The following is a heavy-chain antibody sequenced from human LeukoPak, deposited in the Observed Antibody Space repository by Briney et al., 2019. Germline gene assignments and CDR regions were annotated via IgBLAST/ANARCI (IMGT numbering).Heavy chain of an antibody. J-gene: IGHJ4*02. CDR1: GFTFSDYY. Sequence: GGSLRLSCAASGFTFSDYYMSWIRQAPGKGLEWVSSISSSSSYIYYADSVKGRFTISRDNAKNSLSLQMNSLRAEGTALYYCAKGPTRHYYDSSGYFAYFDYWGQGTLVTVSS. V-gene: IGHV3-11*05. D-gene: IGHD3-22*01. CDR2: ISSSSSYI. CDR3: AKGPTRHYYDSSGYFAYFDY.